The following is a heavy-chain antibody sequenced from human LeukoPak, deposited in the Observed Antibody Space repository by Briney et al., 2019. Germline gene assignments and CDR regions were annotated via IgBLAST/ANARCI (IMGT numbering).Heavy chain of an antibody. CDR2: IYSGGST. CDR1: GFTVSDNY. J-gene: IGHJ4*02. V-gene: IGHV3-66*01. Sequence: GGSLRLSCAASGFTVSDNYMSWVRQAPGKGLEWVSVIYSGGSTYYADSVKGRFTISRDNSKNTLYLQMNSLRAEDTAVYYCARIRSYFSGGNRCYYFSHWGQGTLVNVPS. CDR3: ARIRSYFSGGNRCYYFSH. D-gene: IGHD2-15*01.